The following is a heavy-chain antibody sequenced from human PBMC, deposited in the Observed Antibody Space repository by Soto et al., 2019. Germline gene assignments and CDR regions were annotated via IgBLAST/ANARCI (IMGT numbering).Heavy chain of an antibody. V-gene: IGHV4-30-2*01. CDR3: ARDAAGGNSGYWYFDL. Sequence: QLQLQESGSGLVKPSQTLSLTCAVSGGSISSGGYSWSWIRQPPGKGLEWIGYIYHSGSTYYNPSLKSRVTISVDRSKNQFSLKLSSVTAADTAVYYCARDAAGGNSGYWYFDLWGRGTLVTVSS. J-gene: IGHJ2*01. CDR2: IYHSGST. CDR1: GGSISSGGYS. D-gene: IGHD6-13*01.